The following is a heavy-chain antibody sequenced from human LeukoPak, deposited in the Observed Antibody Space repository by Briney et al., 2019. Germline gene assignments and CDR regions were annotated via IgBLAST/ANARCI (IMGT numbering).Heavy chain of an antibody. CDR1: GFTFSSYE. V-gene: IGHV3-21*01. CDR2: ISSTSRSSYI. Sequence: GGSLRLSCAASGFTFSSYEMNWVRQAPGKGLEWVSSISSTSRSSYIFYAESVKGRFTISRDNTKNSLFLQMNSLVAEDTAAYYCARGYIDNLGYSPRSSFDSWGQGSLVTVSS. J-gene: IGHJ4*02. D-gene: IGHD3-22*01. CDR3: ARGYIDNLGYSPRSSFDS.